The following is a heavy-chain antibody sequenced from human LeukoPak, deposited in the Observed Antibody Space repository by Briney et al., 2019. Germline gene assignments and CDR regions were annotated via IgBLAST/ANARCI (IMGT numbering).Heavy chain of an antibody. CDR1: GFTFSSYW. J-gene: IGHJ4*02. D-gene: IGHD3-10*01. CDR3: ARALGRGARGFDY. Sequence: PGGSLRLSCAASGFTFSSYWMSWVRQAPGKGLEWVANIKQDGSEKYYVDSVKGRFTISRGNAKNSLYLQMNSLRAEDTAVYYCARALGRGARGFDYWGQGTLVTVSS. V-gene: IGHV3-7*01. CDR2: IKQDGSEK.